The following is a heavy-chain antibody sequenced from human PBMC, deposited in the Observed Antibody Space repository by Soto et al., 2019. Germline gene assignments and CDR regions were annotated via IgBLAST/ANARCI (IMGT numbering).Heavy chain of an antibody. CDR1: GYTFTSYG. V-gene: IGHV1-18*01. CDR3: ARDGNYDFWSGYYDLGAWGYYMDV. J-gene: IGHJ6*03. D-gene: IGHD3-3*01. Sequence: ASVKVSCKASGYTFTSYGISWVRQAPGQGLEWMGWISAYNGNTNYAQKLQGRVTMTTDTSTSTAYMELRSLRSDDTAVYYCARDGNYDFWSGYYDLGAWGYYMDVWGKGTTVTVSS. CDR2: ISAYNGNT.